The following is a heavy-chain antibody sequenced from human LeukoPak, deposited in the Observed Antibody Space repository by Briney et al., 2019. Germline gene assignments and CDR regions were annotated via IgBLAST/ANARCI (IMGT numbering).Heavy chain of an antibody. CDR3: PRDERLLPSLK. CDR2: ISYDGSNK. Sequence: GGTLRLSCAASGFTFSSYSIHWVRQAPGKGLEWVAVISYDGSNKYYADSVTGRFTISRDNSKQTLYLQINSVRAEDTAIYFCPRDERLLPSLKWGQGTLVTVSS. V-gene: IGHV3-30*04. J-gene: IGHJ4*02. CDR1: GFTFSSYS. D-gene: IGHD3-22*01.